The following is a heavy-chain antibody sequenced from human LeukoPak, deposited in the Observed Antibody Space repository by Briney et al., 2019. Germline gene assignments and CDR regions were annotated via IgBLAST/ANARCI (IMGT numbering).Heavy chain of an antibody. CDR3: ARPQYTNTIPDAFGI. D-gene: IGHD2-2*02. J-gene: IGHJ3*02. Sequence: SETLSLTCTVSGGSISSYYWSWIRQPPGKGLEWIGYIYYSGSTNYNPSLKSRVTISVDTSKNQFSLKLSSVTAADTAVYYCARPQYTNTIPDAFGIWGQGTMVTVSS. CDR1: GGSISSYY. CDR2: IYYSGST. V-gene: IGHV4-59*08.